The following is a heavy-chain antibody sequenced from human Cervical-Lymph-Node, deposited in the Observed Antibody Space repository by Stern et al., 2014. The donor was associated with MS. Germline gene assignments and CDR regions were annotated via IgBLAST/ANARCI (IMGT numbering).Heavy chain of an antibody. CDR3: AKDIDSYGFL. J-gene: IGHJ4*02. D-gene: IGHD5-18*01. CDR1: GFDFRSYG. V-gene: IGHV3-30*18. CDR2: ISYDGGNK. Sequence: VQLVESGGGVVQPGRSLRLSYAASGFDFRSYGMHWVRQAPGKGLEWVAFISYDGGNKHYADSVKVRFSISRDNSKNTLYLQMNSLRAEDTAVYYCAKDIDSYGFLWGQGTLVFVSS.